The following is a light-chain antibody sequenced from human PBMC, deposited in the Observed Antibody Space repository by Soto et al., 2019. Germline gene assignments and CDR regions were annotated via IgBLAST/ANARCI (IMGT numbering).Light chain of an antibody. CDR3: QQYEDLPFT. Sequence: DIQMTQSPSSLSVSVGDRVTITCQASQDIKKNLDWYQQKPGETPQLLIYRASTLRGGVPSRFSGGGSGTYFTFTINSLQPEDFATYFCQQYEDLPFTFGQGTKLEIK. CDR1: QDIKKN. J-gene: IGKJ2*01. CDR2: RAS. V-gene: IGKV1-33*01.